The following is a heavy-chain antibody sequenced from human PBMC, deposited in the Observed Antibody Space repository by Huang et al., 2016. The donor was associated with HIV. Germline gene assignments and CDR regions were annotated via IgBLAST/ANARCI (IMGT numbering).Heavy chain of an antibody. D-gene: IGHD3-22*01. CDR1: GGSFSGYY. V-gene: IGHV4-34*01. CDR2: INHSGST. Sequence: QVQLQQWGAGLLKPSETLSLTCAVYGGSFSGYYWGWIRQPPGKGLEWIGEINHSGSTNYNPSLKSRVTISVDTSKNQVSLKLSSVTAADTAVYYCARILMYYNSSGYGFDYWGQGTLVTVSS. J-gene: IGHJ4*02. CDR3: ARILMYYNSSGYGFDY.